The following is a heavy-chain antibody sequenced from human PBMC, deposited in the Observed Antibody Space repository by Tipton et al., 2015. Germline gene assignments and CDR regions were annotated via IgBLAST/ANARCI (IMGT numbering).Heavy chain of an antibody. D-gene: IGHD5-24*01. CDR3: ARDLEHGMDV. V-gene: IGHV4-59*01. CDR1: SDSISKYY. CDR2: TSYTDGA. Sequence: TLSLTCSVSSDSISKYYWSWIRQPPGKGLEWIGYTSYTDGAHYNPALKSRVTISVDASKNQFSLTLNSVAAADTTVYYCARDLEHGMDVWGHGTTVTVSS. J-gene: IGHJ6*02.